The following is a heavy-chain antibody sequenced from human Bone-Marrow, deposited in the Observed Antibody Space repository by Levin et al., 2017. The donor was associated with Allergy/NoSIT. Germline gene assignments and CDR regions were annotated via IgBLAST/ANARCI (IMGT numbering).Heavy chain of an antibody. Sequence: PGGSLRLSCAASGFNFSSFWMHWVRQAPGKGLVWVSGIYSDEQTATYADSVTGRFTISRDNAKNTLYLEMNSLSVEDTALYYCVRDETLARFDSWGRGTLVTVSS. V-gene: IGHV3-74*01. J-gene: IGHJ4*02. CDR3: VRDETLARFDS. CDR1: GFNFSSFW. CDR2: IYSDEQTA.